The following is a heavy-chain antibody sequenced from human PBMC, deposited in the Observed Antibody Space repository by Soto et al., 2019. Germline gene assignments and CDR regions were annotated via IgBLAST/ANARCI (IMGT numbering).Heavy chain of an antibody. V-gene: IGHV4-31*03. CDR2: IYYSGST. Sequence: SETLSLTCTFSCGSISSGGYYWSWIRQHPGKGLEWIGYIYYSGSTYYNPSLKSRVTISVDTSKNQFSLKLSSVTAADTAVYYCARFGYYYDSSGYLYYFDYWGQGTLVTVPQ. CDR3: ARFGYYYDSSGYLYYFDY. J-gene: IGHJ4*02. D-gene: IGHD3-22*01. CDR1: CGSISSGGYY.